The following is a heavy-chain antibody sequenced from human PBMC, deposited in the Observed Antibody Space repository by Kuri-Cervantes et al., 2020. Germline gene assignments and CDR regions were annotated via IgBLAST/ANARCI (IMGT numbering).Heavy chain of an antibody. V-gene: IGHV3-7*01. CDR2: IKVDGSEK. D-gene: IGHD3-22*01. J-gene: IGHJ6*02. Sequence: ETRSLTWAASGFTFSSYWMSWVRQAPGKGLEWVANIKVDGSEKYYVDSVKGRFTISRDNAKNSLYLHMNSQRAEDTAVYYCARLKHYYDSSGYYYYYGMDVWGQGTTVTVSS. CDR3: ARLKHYYDSSGYYYYYGMDV. CDR1: GFTFSSYW.